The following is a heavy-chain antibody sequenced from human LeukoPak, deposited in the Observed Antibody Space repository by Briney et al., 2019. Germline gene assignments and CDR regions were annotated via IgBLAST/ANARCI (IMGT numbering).Heavy chain of an antibody. V-gene: IGHV4-34*01. CDR3: ARQWRITMVRGVISGGCWFDP. CDR2: INHSGST. Sequence: PSETLSLTCAVYGGSFSGYYWSWIRQPPGKGLEWIGEINHSGSTNYNPSLKSRVTISVDTSKNQFSLKLSSVTAADTAVYYCARQWRITMVRGVISGGCWFDPWGQGTLVTVSS. J-gene: IGHJ5*02. CDR1: GGSFSGYY. D-gene: IGHD3-10*01.